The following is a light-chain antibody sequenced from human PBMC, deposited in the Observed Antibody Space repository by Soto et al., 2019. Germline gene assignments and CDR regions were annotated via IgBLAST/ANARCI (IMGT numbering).Light chain of an antibody. J-gene: IGKJ3*01. CDR1: QSLLYTSNNKNY. CDR2: WAS. CDR3: QQYYTTPFT. Sequence: DIVMTQSPDSLAVSLGARATINCKSSQSLLYTSNNKNYLAWYQQKPGQPPKLLIVWASTRASGVPDRFSGSGSGTDFTLSINSLQAEDVAVYYCQQYYTTPFTFGPGTKVDVK. V-gene: IGKV4-1*01.